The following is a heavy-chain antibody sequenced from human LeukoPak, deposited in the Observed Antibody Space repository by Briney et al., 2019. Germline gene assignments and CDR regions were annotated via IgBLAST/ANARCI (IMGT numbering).Heavy chain of an antibody. CDR3: ARLYGDFDS. J-gene: IGHJ5*01. Sequence: SETLSLTCAVSGGSISNVGYSWTWIRQPPGKGLEWIGYIYHSGTIYNNPSLKSRVTISVDRSKTQFSLKLSSVTAADTAVYYCARLYGDFDSWGQGTLVTVSS. D-gene: IGHD4-17*01. CDR1: GGSISNVGYS. V-gene: IGHV4-30-2*01. CDR2: IYHSGTI.